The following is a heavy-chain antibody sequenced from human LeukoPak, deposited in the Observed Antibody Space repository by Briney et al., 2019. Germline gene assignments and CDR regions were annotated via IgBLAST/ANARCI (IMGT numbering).Heavy chain of an antibody. V-gene: IGHV4-38-2*01. CDR1: GYSISSGYY. D-gene: IGHD3-16*02. CDR2: IYHSGST. CDR3: ARAEEIPYDYVWGSYRSHPYYFDY. J-gene: IGHJ4*02. Sequence: PSETLSLTCAVSGYSISSGYYWGWIRQPPGKGLEWIGSIYHSGSTYYNPSLKSRVTISVDTSKNQFSLKLSSVTAADTAVYYCARAEEIPYDYVWGSYRSHPYYFDYWGQGTLVTVSS.